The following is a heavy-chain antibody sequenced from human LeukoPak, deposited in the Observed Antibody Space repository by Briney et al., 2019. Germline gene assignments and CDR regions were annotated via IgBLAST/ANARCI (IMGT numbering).Heavy chain of an antibody. D-gene: IGHD3-22*01. CDR2: XXXILGIA. J-gene: IGHJ4*02. V-gene: IGHV1-69*04. CDR1: GGTFSSYX. CDR3: ARDQSVRNWYYYDSSGYYYRY. Sequence: SXXASGGTFSSYXISWXRQAXGXXXXXXXRXXXILGIANYAQKFQGRVTITADKSTSTAYMELSSLRSEDTAVYYCARDQSVRNWYYYDSSGYYYRYWGQGTLVTVSS.